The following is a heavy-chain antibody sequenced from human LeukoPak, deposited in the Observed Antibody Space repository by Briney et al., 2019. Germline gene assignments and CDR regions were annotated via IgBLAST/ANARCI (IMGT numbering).Heavy chain of an antibody. V-gene: IGHV4-30-4*01. CDR1: GGSISSGDYY. Sequence: SQTLSLTCTVSGGSISSGDYYWSWIRQPPGKGLEWIEYIYHSGSTYYNPSLKSRVTISIDTSKNHFSLKLSSVTVADTAVYYCARGGYVKHWFDPWGQGTLVTVSS. D-gene: IGHD5-12*01. J-gene: IGHJ5*02. CDR2: IYHSGST. CDR3: ARGGYVKHWFDP.